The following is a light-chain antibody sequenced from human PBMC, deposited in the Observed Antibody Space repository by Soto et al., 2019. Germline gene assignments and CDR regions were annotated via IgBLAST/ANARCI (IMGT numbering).Light chain of an antibody. V-gene: IGKV1-5*03. Sequence: DIEMTQSPSTLSGSVADRVTITCRASQTISSWLAWYQQKPGKAPKLLFYKASTLKSGVPSRFSGSGSGTEFTLTISSRQPDDFATYYCQHYNSYSEAFGRGTRV. CDR1: QTISSW. J-gene: IGKJ4*01. CDR2: KAS. CDR3: QHYNSYSEA.